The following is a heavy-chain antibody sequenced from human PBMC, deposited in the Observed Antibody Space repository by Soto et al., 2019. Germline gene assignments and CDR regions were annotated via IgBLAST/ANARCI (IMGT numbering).Heavy chain of an antibody. CDR1: GYTFTGCY. CDR3: ARALVPDAFDI. J-gene: IGHJ3*02. V-gene: IGHV1-2*04. CDR2: INPNSGGT. D-gene: IGHD6-13*01. Sequence: ASVKVSCKASGYTFTGCYMHWVRQAPGQGLEWMGWINPNSGGTNYAQKFQGWVTMTRDTSISTAYMELSRLRSDDTAVYYCARALVPDAFDIWGQGTMVTVSS.